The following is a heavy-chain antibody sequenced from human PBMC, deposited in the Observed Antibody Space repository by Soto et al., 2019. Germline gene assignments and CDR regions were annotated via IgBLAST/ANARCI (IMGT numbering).Heavy chain of an antibody. CDR1: GGSISSYY. CDR2: IYYSGST. CDR3: ARARLGAYYYYYGMDV. Sequence: KPSETLSLTCTVSGGSISSYYWSWIRQPPGKGLEWIGYIYYSGSTNYNPSLKSRVTISVDTSKNQFSLKLSSVTAADTAVYYCARARLGAYYYYYGMDVWGQGTTVTVSS. D-gene: IGHD7-27*01. V-gene: IGHV4-59*01. J-gene: IGHJ6*02.